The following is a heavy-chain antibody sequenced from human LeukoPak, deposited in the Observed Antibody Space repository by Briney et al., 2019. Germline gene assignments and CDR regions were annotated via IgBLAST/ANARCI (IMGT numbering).Heavy chain of an antibody. CDR3: AKDPPGYSSGRPPFDY. J-gene: IGHJ4*02. Sequence: GGSLRLSCAASGFTFSSYAMSWVRQAPGKGLEWVSAISGSGGSTYYADSVKGRFTISRDNSKNTLYLQMNSLRAEDTAVYYRAKDPPGYSSGRPPFDYWGPGTLVTVSS. CDR2: ISGSGGST. D-gene: IGHD6-19*01. V-gene: IGHV3-23*01. CDR1: GFTFSSYA.